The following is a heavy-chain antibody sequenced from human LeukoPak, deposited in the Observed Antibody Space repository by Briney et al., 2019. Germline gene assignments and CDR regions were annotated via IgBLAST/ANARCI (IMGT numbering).Heavy chain of an antibody. V-gene: IGHV3-74*01. D-gene: IGHD3-10*01. CDR3: ARSGSTYYYGMDV. CDR1: GFTFTNHW. J-gene: IGHJ6*02. CDR2: INSDGSST. Sequence: GGSLRLSCAASGFTFTNHWMHWVRQAPGKGLVWVSRINSDGSSTSFADSVKGRFTISRDNSENTLYLQMNSLRAEDTAVYYCARSGSTYYYGMDVWGQGTTVTVSS.